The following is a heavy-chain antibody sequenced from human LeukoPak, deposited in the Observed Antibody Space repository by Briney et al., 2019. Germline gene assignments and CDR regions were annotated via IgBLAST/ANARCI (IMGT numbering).Heavy chain of an antibody. J-gene: IGHJ4*02. D-gene: IGHD2-2*01. V-gene: IGHV4-59*01. Sequence: SETLSLTCTVSGGSISSYYWSWIRQPPGKGLEWIGYIYYSGSTNYNPSLKSRVTISVDTSKNQFSLKLSSVTAADTAVYYCAKAVVPAAIPFDYWGQGTLVTVSS. CDR1: GGSISSYY. CDR3: AKAVVPAAIPFDY. CDR2: IYYSGST.